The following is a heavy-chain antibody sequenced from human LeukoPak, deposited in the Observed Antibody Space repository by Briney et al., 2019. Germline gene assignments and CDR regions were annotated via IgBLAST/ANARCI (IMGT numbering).Heavy chain of an antibody. V-gene: IGHV3-21*01. D-gene: IGHD1-14*01. CDR2: ISSSSSYI. CDR1: GFTLSSYS. Sequence: GGSLRLSCAASGFTLSSYSMNWVRQAPGKGLEWVSSISSSSSYIYYADSVKGRFTISRDNAKNSLYLQMNSLRAEDTAVYYCARARPGIAPSAYYYYGMDAWGQGTTVTVSS. J-gene: IGHJ6*02. CDR3: ARARPGIAPSAYYYYGMDA.